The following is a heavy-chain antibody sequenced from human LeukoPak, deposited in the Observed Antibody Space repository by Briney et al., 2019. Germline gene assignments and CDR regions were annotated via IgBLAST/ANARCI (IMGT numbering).Heavy chain of an antibody. CDR3: AALWDFNGSRRDLIDS. D-gene: IGHD1-26*01. Sequence: ASVKVSCKASGGAFNTYAVNWVRQAPGQGLEWVGVVIPVFGTPNYAQNFRGRVTITTDRSTNTVYMEMSSLRSDDTAVYFCAALWDFNGSRRDLIDSWGQGTLVTVSA. CDR2: VIPVFGTP. CDR1: GGAFNTYA. J-gene: IGHJ4*02. V-gene: IGHV1-69*05.